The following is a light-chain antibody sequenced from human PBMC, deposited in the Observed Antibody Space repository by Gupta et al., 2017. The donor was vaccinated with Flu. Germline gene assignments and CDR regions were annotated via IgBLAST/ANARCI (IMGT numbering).Light chain of an antibody. CDR3: QHYDRLLAS. CDR2: GAS. Sequence: DIQTTQSPSSLSASVGDRVTITCQASQDIIIYLNWYQQKPGRAPKLLISGASSLQTGVPSRFSGSGSGTDFTFTISSLQPEDIATYYCQHYDRLLASFGQGTKLEIK. CDR1: QDIIIY. J-gene: IGKJ2*03. V-gene: IGKV1-33*01.